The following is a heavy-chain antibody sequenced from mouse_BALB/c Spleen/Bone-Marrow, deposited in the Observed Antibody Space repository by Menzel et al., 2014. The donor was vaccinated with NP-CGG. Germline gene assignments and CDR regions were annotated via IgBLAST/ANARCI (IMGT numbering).Heavy chain of an antibody. J-gene: IGHJ3*01. Sequence: QVQLQQSGAELVRPGSSVNISCKASGYAFSSYWMNWVKQRPGQGLEWIGQIYPGDGDTNYNGKFKGKATLTADKSSSTAYMQLSSLTSEDSAVYFCAKGPWFAYWGQGTLVTVSA. V-gene: IGHV1-80*01. CDR1: GYAFSSYW. CDR2: IYPGDGDT. CDR3: AKGPWFAY. D-gene: IGHD3-3*01.